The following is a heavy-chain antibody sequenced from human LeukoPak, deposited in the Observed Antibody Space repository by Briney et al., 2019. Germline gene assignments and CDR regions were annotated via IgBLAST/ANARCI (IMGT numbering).Heavy chain of an antibody. CDR3: ARTRIVGGTTPIFDY. CDR1: GFSLSTSAMC. V-gene: IGHV2-70*16. CDR2: IDWDDDK. D-gene: IGHD1-26*01. J-gene: IGHJ4*02. Sequence: ESGPVLVKPTQTLTLTCTFSGFSLSTSAMCVSLIRQPPGKALEWLARIDWDDDKFYSTSLKTRLTISKDTSKNQVVLTMTNMDPVDTATYYCARTRIVGGTTPIFDYWGQGTLVTVSS.